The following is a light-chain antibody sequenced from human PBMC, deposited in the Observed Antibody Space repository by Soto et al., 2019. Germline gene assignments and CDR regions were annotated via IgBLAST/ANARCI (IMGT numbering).Light chain of an antibody. V-gene: IGKV1-39*01. CDR3: QQNYSTPLT. CDR2: AAS. J-gene: IGKJ4*01. CDR1: QGIKND. Sequence: IQMTQSPSSVSASVGGSVTITYRDSQGIKNDLAWYQQKPEKAPKLLIYAASSLQSGVPDRFSGSGSGTDFTLTISSLQAEDFATYYCQQNYSTPLTFGEGTKVDIK.